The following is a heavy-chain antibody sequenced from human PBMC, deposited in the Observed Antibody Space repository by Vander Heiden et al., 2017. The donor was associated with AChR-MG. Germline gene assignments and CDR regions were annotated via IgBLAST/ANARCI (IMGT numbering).Heavy chain of an antibody. CDR3: ARDGGYCSSTSCYTGGNWFDP. CDR2: INPNSGGT. Sequence: QVQLVQSGAAVKKPGASVTVSCKASGYTFTGYYMPWVRQAPGQGLEWMGWINPNSGGTNYAQKFQGRVTMTRDTSISTAYMELSRLRSDDTAVYYCARDGGYCSSTSCYTGGNWFDPWGQGTLVTVSS. V-gene: IGHV1-2*02. CDR1: GYTFTGYY. D-gene: IGHD2-2*02. J-gene: IGHJ5*02.